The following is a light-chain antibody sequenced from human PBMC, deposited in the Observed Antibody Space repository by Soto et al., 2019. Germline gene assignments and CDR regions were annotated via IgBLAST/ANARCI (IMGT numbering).Light chain of an antibody. J-gene: IGKJ3*01. Sequence: EIVMTQSPATLSVSPGERATLSCRASQSISINLAWYQQKPGQAPRLLIFGASTRATGISARFSGSGSGTEFTLTISSLLSEESEIYYCQQYNNWPLTFGPGTKVDIK. CDR3: QQYNNWPLT. CDR1: QSISIN. CDR2: GAS. V-gene: IGKV3-15*01.